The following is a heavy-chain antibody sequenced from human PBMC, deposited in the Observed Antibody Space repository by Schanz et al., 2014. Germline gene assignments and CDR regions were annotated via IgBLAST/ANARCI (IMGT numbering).Heavy chain of an antibody. CDR1: GFTFSSYG. J-gene: IGHJ6*02. CDR3: ARDRQQLVGRIGYYYGMDV. D-gene: IGHD6-13*01. Sequence: QVQLVESGGGVVQPGRSLRLSCAVSGFTFSSYGMHWVRQAPGKGLEWVALISYDGSNKHYADSVKGRFTISRDNSKKTLYLQMNSLRAEDTAVYYCARDRQQLVGRIGYYYGMDVWGQGTTVTVSS. CDR2: ISYDGSNK. V-gene: IGHV3-30*03.